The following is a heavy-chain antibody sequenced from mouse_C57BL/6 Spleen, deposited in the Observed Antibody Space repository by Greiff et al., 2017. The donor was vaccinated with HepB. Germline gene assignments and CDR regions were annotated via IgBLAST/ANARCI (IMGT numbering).Heavy chain of an antibody. CDR1: GYSFTGYF. CDR2: INPYNGDT. J-gene: IGHJ4*01. CDR3: ARRGVYYGSSYHPSMDY. V-gene: IGHV1-20*01. D-gene: IGHD1-1*01. Sequence: VQLQQSGPELVKPGDSVKISCKASGYSFTGYFMNWVMQSHGKSLEWIGRINPYNGDTFYNQKFKGKATLTVDKSSSTAHMELRSLTSEDSAVYYCARRGVYYGSSYHPSMDYWGQGTSVTVSS.